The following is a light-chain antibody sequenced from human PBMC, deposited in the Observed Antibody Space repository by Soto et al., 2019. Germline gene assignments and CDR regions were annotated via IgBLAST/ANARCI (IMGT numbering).Light chain of an antibody. CDR3: QQRNNWPPIT. J-gene: IGKJ5*01. Sequence: AIQMTQSPSSLSASVGERVTITCRASQVIKNDLSWYQQRPGRDPKLLIYVASNLQSGVPSRFSGSGSGTDFTLTISSLQPEDFATYYCQQRNNWPPITFGQGTRLEIK. CDR2: VAS. V-gene: IGKV1-6*01. CDR1: QVIKND.